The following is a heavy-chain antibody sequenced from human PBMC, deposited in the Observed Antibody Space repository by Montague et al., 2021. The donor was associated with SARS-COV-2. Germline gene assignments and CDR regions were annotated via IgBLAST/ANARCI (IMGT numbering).Heavy chain of an antibody. CDR1: GFTFSNSA. D-gene: IGHD3-10*01. V-gene: IGHV3-23*01. CDR2: SSGSDGGT. Sequence: SLRLSCAASGFTFSNSAMNWVRQAPGKGLEWVSGSSGSDGGTHYXDFVKGRFTISRDNSKNVLYLQMNSLRAEDTALYYCAKDSYYYGLGYGMDVWGQGTTVTVSS. J-gene: IGHJ6*02. CDR3: AKDSYYYGLGYGMDV.